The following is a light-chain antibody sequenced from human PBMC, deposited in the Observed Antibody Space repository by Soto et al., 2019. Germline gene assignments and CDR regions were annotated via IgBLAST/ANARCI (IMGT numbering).Light chain of an antibody. Sequence: IVLTPAPGTLPLFPGDRGTLSCRASQSVSSSHLAWYQQRPGQAPRLLIYGASTRATGIPARFSGSVSGTDFTLTISRLEPEDFAVYYCQQYGSSQGTFGQGTKVDIK. CDR1: QSVSSSH. V-gene: IGKV3-20*01. CDR3: QQYGSSQGT. CDR2: GAS. J-gene: IGKJ1*01.